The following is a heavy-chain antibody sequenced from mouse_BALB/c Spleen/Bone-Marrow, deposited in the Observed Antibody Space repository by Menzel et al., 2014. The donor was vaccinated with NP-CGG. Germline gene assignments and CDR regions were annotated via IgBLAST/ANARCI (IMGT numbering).Heavy chain of an antibody. V-gene: IGHV5-6-4*01. CDR2: ISSGGSYT. D-gene: IGHD2-14*01. CDR3: TRSYYRYDEEAWFAY. CDR1: GFTFSSYT. J-gene: IGHJ3*01. Sequence: EVKLVESGGGLVKPGGSLKLSCAASGFTFSSYTMSWVRQTPEKRLEWVATISSGGSYTYYPDSVKGRFTISRDNAKNPLYLQMSSLKSEDTAMYYCTRSYYRYDEEAWFAYWGQGTLVTVSA.